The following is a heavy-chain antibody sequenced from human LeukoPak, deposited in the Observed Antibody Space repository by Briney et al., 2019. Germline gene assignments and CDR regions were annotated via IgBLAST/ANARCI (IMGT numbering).Heavy chain of an antibody. CDR3: ARAWVWGDFDY. CDR2: IICSCGTI. J-gene: IGHJ4*02. V-gene: IGHV3-48*03. CDR1: GFTFSSYE. Sequence: GGSLRLSCAASGFTFSSYEMNWVRQATGQGLDWVSYIICSCGTIFYADPVKGRFTISRDNAKNSLYLQMHSLRAEDTAVYYCARAWVWGDFDYWGQGTLVTVSS. D-gene: IGHD3-16*01.